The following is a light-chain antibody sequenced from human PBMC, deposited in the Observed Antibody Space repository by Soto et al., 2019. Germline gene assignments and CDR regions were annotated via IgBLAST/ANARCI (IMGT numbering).Light chain of an antibody. CDR3: VLYMGSGIWV. Sequence: QTVVTQEPSFSVSPGGTVTLTCGLRSGSVSTTYYPSWYQQTPGQAPRTVIHSTNTRSSGVPDRFSGSILGNKAALTITGARAEDESNYYCVLYMGSGIWVFGGGTKVTVL. CDR2: STN. V-gene: IGLV8-61*01. CDR1: SGSVSTTYY. J-gene: IGLJ3*02.